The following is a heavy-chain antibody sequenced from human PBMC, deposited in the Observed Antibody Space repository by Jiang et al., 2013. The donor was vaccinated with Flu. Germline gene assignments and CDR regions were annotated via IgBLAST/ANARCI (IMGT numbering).Heavy chain of an antibody. V-gene: IGHV3-7*01. D-gene: IGHD3-10*01. CDR1: GFSFSAYW. CDR3: ARVIFRGSALY. Sequence: VQLVESGGGLVQPGGSLRLSCAASGFSFSAYWMSWVRQAPGKGLEWVANIKEDGSETHYVDSVKGRFTISRDNAKNSLYLQMNSLSAEDTAVYFCARVIFRGSALYWGRGTLVTVSS. CDR2: IKEDGSET. J-gene: IGHJ4*02.